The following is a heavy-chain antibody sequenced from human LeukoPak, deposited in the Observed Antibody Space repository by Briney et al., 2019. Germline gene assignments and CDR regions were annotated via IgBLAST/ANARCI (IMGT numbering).Heavy chain of an antibody. CDR2: ISTGSSTI. V-gene: IGHV3-48*04. D-gene: IGHD1-1*01. CDR3: ARDPRTGSHFDY. CDR1: GFTFSSYS. J-gene: IGHJ4*02. Sequence: GGSLRLSCAASGFTFSSYSMNWVRQAPGKGLEWISYISTGSSTIFYADSVKGRFTISRDNAKNLLYLRMNSLRAEDTAVYYCARDPRTGSHFDYWGQGTLVTVSS.